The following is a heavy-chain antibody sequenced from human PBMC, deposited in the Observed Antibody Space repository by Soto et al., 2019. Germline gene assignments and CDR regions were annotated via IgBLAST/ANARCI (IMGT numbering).Heavy chain of an antibody. CDR3: AGVQLWLRYFDY. CDR1: GGSISSSNW. Sequence: QVQLQESGPGLVKPSGTLSLTCAVSGGSISSSNWWIGVRQPPGKGLEWIGEIYHSGTTNYNPSLKNRVTISVDKSKNQFSLKLSSVTAADTAVYYYAGVQLWLRYFDYWGQGTLVTVSS. J-gene: IGHJ4*02. D-gene: IGHD5-18*01. CDR2: IYHSGTT. V-gene: IGHV4-4*02.